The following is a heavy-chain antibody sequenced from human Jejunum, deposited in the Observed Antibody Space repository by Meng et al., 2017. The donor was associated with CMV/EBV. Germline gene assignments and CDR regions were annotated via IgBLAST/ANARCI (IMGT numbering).Heavy chain of an antibody. D-gene: IGHD6-19*01. CDR3: AKSIAVAGNYYYGMDV. J-gene: IGHJ6*02. CDR2: IRYDGSNK. Sequence: TFSTYGMHLVRQAPGKGLEWVAFIRYDGSNKYYADSVKGRFTISRDNSKNTLYLQMSSLRVEDTAVYYCAKSIAVAGNYYYGMDVWGQGTTVTVSS. V-gene: IGHV3-30*02. CDR1: TFSTYG.